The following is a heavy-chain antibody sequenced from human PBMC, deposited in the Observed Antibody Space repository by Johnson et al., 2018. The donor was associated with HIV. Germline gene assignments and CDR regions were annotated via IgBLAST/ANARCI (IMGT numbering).Heavy chain of an antibody. CDR2: ISSSGSTI. CDR1: GFSFSDHY. D-gene: IGHD1-26*01. J-gene: IGHJ3*02. CDR3: ARSYSRWDDVFDI. V-gene: IGHV3-11*04. Sequence: VQLVESGGGLVKPGGSLRLSCAASGFSFSDHYMSWIRQAPGKGLEWVSYISSSGSTIYYADSVKGRFTVSRDNAKNSLYLQVNSLRAEDTAVYYCARSYSRWDDVFDIWGQGTMVTVSS.